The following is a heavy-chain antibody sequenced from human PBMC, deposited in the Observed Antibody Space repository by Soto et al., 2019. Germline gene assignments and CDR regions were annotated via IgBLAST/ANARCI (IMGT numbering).Heavy chain of an antibody. CDR3: VRSRGGEYFEEQLS. V-gene: IGHV3-13*04. J-gene: IGHJ4*02. D-gene: IGHD3-10*01. Sequence: EVRLVESGGGLVQPGGSLRLSCATSGFTFSLYDMYWVRQATGKSLEWVSAIGTAADTYYPGSVQGRFIISRDNANSFLYLQMNSLRAGDTAVYYCVRSRGGEYFEEQLSWGQGTLVTVSS. CDR2: IGTAADT. CDR1: GFTFSLYD.